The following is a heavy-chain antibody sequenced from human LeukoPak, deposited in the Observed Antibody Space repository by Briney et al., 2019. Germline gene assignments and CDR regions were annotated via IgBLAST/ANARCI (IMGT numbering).Heavy chain of an antibody. CDR3: ARASYGDYVFDY. CDR1: GGSISSGGYS. V-gene: IGHV4-30-2*01. Sequence: SQTLSLTCAASGGSISSGGYSWSWIRQPPGKGLEWIGYIYHSGSTYYNPSLKSRVTISVDRSKNQFSLKLSSVTAADTAVYYCARASYGDYVFDYWGQGTLVTVSS. D-gene: IGHD4-17*01. J-gene: IGHJ4*02. CDR2: IYHSGST.